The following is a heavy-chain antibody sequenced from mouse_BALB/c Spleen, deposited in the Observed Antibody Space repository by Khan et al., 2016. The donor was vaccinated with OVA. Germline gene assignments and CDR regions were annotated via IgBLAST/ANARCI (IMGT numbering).Heavy chain of an antibody. CDR3: EREGAAWFAY. D-gene: IGHD6-1*01. CDR2: IYPESDNT. V-gene: IGHV1-77*01. J-gene: IGHJ3*01. Sequence: QVQLQQSGAELARPGASVTLSCKASGYTFTDYYIHWMRQRTGKGLEWIGEIYPESDNTYYNEKFKGKATLTDDKSSSTAYMQLSSLTSEDSAVYFCEREGAAWFAYWGQGTLVTVSA. CDR1: GYTFTDYY.